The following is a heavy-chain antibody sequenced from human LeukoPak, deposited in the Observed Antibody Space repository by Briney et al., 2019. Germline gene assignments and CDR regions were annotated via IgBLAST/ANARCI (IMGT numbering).Heavy chain of an antibody. V-gene: IGHV4-34*01. Sequence: SETLSLTCAVYGGSFSGYYWSWIRQPPGKGLEWIGEINHSGSTNYNPPLKSRVTISVDTSKNQFSLNLSSVTAADTAVYYCARRLLGYCSGGSCYSGYFQHWGQGTLVTVSS. J-gene: IGHJ1*01. D-gene: IGHD2-15*01. CDR1: GGSFSGYY. CDR2: INHSGST. CDR3: ARRLLGYCSGGSCYSGYFQH.